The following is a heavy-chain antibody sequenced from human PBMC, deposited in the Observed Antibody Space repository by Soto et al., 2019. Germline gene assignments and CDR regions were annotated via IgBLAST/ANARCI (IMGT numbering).Heavy chain of an antibody. V-gene: IGHV3-23*01. J-gene: IGHJ3*02. CDR3: AKDNNWNYVPPI. D-gene: IGHD1-7*01. CDR1: GFTFISHG. CDR2: ISGGGGST. Sequence: GGSLRLSCAASGFTFISHGMHWVRQAPGKGLEWASLISGGGGSTYYADSVKGRFTISRDNSKNTLYLQMNSLRAEDTAVYYCAKDNNWNYVPPIWGQGTMVTVSS.